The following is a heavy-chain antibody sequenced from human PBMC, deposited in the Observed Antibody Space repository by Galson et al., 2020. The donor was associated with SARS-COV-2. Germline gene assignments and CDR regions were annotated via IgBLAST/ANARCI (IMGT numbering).Heavy chain of an antibody. CDR1: GFTFSSYS. CDR2: ISSSSSYI. D-gene: IGHD3-22*01. V-gene: IGHV3-21*01. J-gene: IGHJ3*02. CDR3: ARETPHYYDSSGYYLDAFDI. Sequence: GGSLRLSCAASGFTFSSYSMNWVRQAPGKGLEWVSSISSSSSYIYYADSVKGRFTISRDNAKNSLYLQMNSLRAEDTAVYYCARETPHYYDSSGYYLDAFDIWGQGTMVTVSS.